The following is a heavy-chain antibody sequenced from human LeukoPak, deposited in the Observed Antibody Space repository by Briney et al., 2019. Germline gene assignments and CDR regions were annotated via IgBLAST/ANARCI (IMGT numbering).Heavy chain of an antibody. V-gene: IGHV1-58*01. CDR2: ILVGSGNT. CDR3: ASDPPYTSSSAW. D-gene: IGHD2-2*01. J-gene: IGHJ4*02. Sequence: SVKVSCKACGFTFTSTAVQWVRQARGQRLEWIGWILVGSGNTNYAQMFQERVTLTWDVSTSTAYMVLSSLRSEDTAIYYCASDPPYTSSSAWWGQGTLVTVSS. CDR1: GFTFTSTA.